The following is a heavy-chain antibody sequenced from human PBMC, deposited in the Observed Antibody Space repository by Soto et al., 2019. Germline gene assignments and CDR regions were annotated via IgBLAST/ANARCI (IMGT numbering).Heavy chain of an antibody. J-gene: IGHJ5*02. V-gene: IGHV1-18*01. CDR2: ITPDNGNT. Sequence: QVQLLQSGAEVKQPGASVKVSCKASGYNFVTFGVSWVRQAPGRGLEWMGWITPDNGNTNYAQNFQGRATMTTDTSTSTAYMEVRSRRSDDTAVYYCARLAPCGGGICYSLPLDLWGQGALVTVSS. CDR3: ARLAPCGGGICYSLPLDL. D-gene: IGHD2-15*01. CDR1: GYNFVTFG.